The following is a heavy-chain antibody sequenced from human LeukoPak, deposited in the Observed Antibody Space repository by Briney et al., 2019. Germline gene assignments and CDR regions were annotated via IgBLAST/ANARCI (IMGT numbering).Heavy chain of an antibody. J-gene: IGHJ4*02. Sequence: ASVKVSCKASGYTFTSYDINWVRQATGQGLGWMGWMNPNSGNTGYAQKFQGRVTMTRNTSISTAYMELSSLRSEDTAVYYCARRKRGRYCSGGSCYSPPDYWGQGTLVTVSS. CDR2: MNPNSGNT. V-gene: IGHV1-8*01. D-gene: IGHD2-15*01. CDR1: GYTFTSYD. CDR3: ARRKRGRYCSGGSCYSPPDY.